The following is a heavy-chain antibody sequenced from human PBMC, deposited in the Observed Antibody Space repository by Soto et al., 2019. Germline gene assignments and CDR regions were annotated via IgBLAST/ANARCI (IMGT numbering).Heavy chain of an antibody. Sequence: EVQLLESGGGLVQPGGSLRLSCAASGFTFSSYAMSWVRQAPGKGLEWVSAISGSGGSTYYADSVKGRFTISRDNSKNTLYLQMNSLRAEDTAVYYCAKAGRRWGHPKAEYFQHWGQGTLVTVSS. J-gene: IGHJ1*01. V-gene: IGHV3-23*01. CDR1: GFTFSSYA. CDR2: ISGSGGST. D-gene: IGHD2-21*02. CDR3: AKAGRRWGHPKAEYFQH.